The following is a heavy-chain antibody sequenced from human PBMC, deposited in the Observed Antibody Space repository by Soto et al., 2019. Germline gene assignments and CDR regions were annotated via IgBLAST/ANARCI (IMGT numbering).Heavy chain of an antibody. CDR2: LYYSGST. CDR1: GGSISSYY. D-gene: IGHD3-22*01. V-gene: IGHV4-59*01. J-gene: IGHJ4*02. CDR3: SRGESGYYDSSGSPFDY. Sequence: PSETLSLTCTVSGGSISSYYWSWIRQPPGKGLEWIGYLYYSGSTNYNPSLKSRVTKSEDTSKNQLSLKLRSVTAADTAVYYCSRGESGYYDSSGSPFDYWGQGTLVTVSS.